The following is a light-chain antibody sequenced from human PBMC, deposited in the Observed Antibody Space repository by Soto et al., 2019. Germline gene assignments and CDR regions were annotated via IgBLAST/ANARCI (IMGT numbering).Light chain of an antibody. CDR3: QLYNSYSYT. V-gene: IGKV1-5*01. Sequence: DIQMTQSPSTLSASVGDRVTITCRASQGISSWLAWYQQKPGKAPNLLIYDASSLESGVPSRFSGSGSGTEFTLTISSLQPDDFATYYCQLYNSYSYTFGQGTKLEIK. CDR2: DAS. CDR1: QGISSW. J-gene: IGKJ2*01.